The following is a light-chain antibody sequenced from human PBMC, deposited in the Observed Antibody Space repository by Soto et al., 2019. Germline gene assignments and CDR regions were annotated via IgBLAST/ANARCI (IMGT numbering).Light chain of an antibody. Sequence: QSALTQPASVSGSPGQSISISCTGTSSDIGGYNYVSWFQQHLDKAPKLMIYDVHGRPSGVSSRFSGSKSGNTASLNISGLQAEDEADYYCSSLTSSGTRVFGTGTKVTVL. V-gene: IGLV2-14*01. CDR2: DVH. J-gene: IGLJ1*01. CDR3: SSLTSSGTRV. CDR1: SSDIGGYNY.